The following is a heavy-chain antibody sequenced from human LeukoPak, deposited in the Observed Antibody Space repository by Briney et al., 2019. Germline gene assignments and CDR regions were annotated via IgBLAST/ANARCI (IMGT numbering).Heavy chain of an antibody. CDR3: VRDGVVRGVIHC. D-gene: IGHD3-10*01. V-gene: IGHV3-7*01. CDR2: IKEDGTEQ. CDR1: GFTFSSYS. Sequence: GGSLRLSCAASGFTFSSYSMNWVRQAPGKGPEWVANIKEDGTEQHYVDSVRGRFTISRDTAKNSLYLQMNSLRAEDTAVYYCVRDGVVRGVIHCWGQGTLVTVSS. J-gene: IGHJ4*02.